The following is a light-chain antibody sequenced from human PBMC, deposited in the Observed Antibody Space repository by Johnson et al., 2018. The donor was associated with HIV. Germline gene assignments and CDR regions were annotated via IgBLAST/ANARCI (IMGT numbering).Light chain of an antibody. CDR3: GTWDSSLSVV. Sequence: QFVLTQPPSMSAAPGEKVTISCSGSSSNIGNNYVSWYQQLPGTAPKLLIYENNKRPSGIPDRFSGSKSGTSATLGITGLQSGDEADYYCGTWDSSLSVVFGTGTKVTVL. J-gene: IGLJ1*01. CDR2: ENN. V-gene: IGLV1-51*02. CDR1: SSNIGNNY.